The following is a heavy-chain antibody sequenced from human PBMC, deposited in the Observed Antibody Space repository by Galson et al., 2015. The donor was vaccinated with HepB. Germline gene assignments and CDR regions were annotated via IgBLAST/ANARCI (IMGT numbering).Heavy chain of an antibody. CDR2: ISGGGSDT. J-gene: IGHJ4*02. Sequence: SLRLSCAASGFTFSSYAMSWVRQAPGKGLEWVSTISGGGSDTPYADSVKGRFTISRDNSKNTLYLQMNSLRAEDTALYFCAMSSSWYYLDYWGQGTLVTVSS. V-gene: IGHV3-23*01. D-gene: IGHD2-2*01. CDR1: GFTFSSYA. CDR3: AMSSSWYYLDY.